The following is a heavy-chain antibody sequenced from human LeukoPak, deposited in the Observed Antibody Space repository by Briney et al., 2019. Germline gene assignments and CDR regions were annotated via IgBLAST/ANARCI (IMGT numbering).Heavy chain of an antibody. D-gene: IGHD3-9*01. CDR3: ARDNYDVLTGETRAFDI. V-gene: IGHV4-59*11. J-gene: IGHJ3*02. Sequence: SETLSLTCTVSGGSISSHYWTWIRQAPGKGLEWIGCIYDSGNTNYNPSLKSRVTIAVDTSKNQFSLKLSSVTAADTAVYYCARDNYDVLTGETRAFDIWGQGTMVTVSS. CDR2: IYDSGNT. CDR1: GGSISSHY.